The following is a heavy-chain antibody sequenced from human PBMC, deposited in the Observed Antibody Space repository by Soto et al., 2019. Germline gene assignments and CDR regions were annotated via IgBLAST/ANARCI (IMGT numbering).Heavy chain of an antibody. CDR1: GFTFDDYA. D-gene: IGHD3-10*01. CDR2: INWNSGRI. CDR3: AKDRGSGSYAANFYYYGMDV. J-gene: IGHJ6*02. V-gene: IGHV3-9*01. Sequence: EEQLVESGGGLVQPGRSLRLSCAASGFTFDDYAMHWVRQPPGKGLEWVSGINWNSGRIAYADSVKGRFTISRDNAKTSLYLKMNSLRAEDTALYYCAKDRGSGSYAANFYYYGMDVWGQGTTVTVSS.